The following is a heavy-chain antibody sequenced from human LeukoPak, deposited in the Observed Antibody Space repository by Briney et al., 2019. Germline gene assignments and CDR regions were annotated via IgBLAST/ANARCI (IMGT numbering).Heavy chain of an antibody. D-gene: IGHD3-10*01. J-gene: IGHJ4*02. CDR3: ARDAYGSGSSFEY. Sequence: ASVKVSCKASGVTFSRLVVSWVRQAPGQGLEWMGIIYLGDSDTGYSPSFQGQVTISADKSNRTAYLQWRSLKASDTAMYYCARDAYGSGSSFEYWGQGTLVTVSS. CDR1: GVTFSRLV. V-gene: IGHV5-51*01. CDR2: IYLGDSDT.